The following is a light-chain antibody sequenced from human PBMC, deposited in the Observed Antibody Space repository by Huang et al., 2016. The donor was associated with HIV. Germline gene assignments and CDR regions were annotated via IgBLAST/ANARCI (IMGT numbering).Light chain of an antibody. Sequence: EIVLTQSPGTLSLSPGQRLTLSCRASQTVSNDYLAWYQQKPGQSPRLLIYAASTRAGGSPDRFSGSGSATDFILTVSRLEPEDSAVYYCQQYALSPWTFGHGTKVEI. CDR1: QTVSNDY. J-gene: IGKJ1*01. CDR3: QQYALSPWT. V-gene: IGKV3-20*01. CDR2: AAS.